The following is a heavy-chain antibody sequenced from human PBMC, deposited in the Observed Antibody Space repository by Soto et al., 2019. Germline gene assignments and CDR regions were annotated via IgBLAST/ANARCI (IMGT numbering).Heavy chain of an antibody. Sequence: XXTLSLPFTVSGGSISSYYWSWIRQPPGKGLEWIGYIYYSGRTNYNPSLKSRATISVDTSKNQFSLKLSSVTAADTAVYYCARRYGGNLDYWGQGTLVTVSS. CDR3: ARRYGGNLDY. V-gene: IGHV4-59*08. CDR1: GGSISSYY. CDR2: IYYSGRT. D-gene: IGHD1-26*01. J-gene: IGHJ4*02.